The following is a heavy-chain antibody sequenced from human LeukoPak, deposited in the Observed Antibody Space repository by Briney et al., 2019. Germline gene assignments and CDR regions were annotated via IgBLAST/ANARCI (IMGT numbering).Heavy chain of an antibody. D-gene: IGHD2-2*01. Sequence: GGSLRLSCAASGFTFSGSAMHWVRQASGEGLEWVGRIRSKANSYATAYAASVKGRFTISRDDSKNTAYLQMNSLKTEDTAVYYCTRLGLHCSSTSCYLSNAFDIWGQGTMVTVSS. CDR2: IRSKANSYAT. J-gene: IGHJ3*02. CDR1: GFTFSGSA. CDR3: TRLGLHCSSTSCYLSNAFDI. V-gene: IGHV3-73*01.